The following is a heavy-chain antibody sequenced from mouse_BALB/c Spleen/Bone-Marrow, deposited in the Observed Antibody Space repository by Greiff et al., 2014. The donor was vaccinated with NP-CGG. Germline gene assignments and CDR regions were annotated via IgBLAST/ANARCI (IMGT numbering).Heavy chain of an antibody. J-gene: IGHJ4*01. CDR1: GFTFSDYY. D-gene: IGHD2-10*02. CDR2: ISDGGNYS. CDR3: ARSRMRYGAMDY. Sequence: EVQLQQSGGGLVKPGGSLKLSCAASGFTFSDYYIYWLRQTPGKRLEWVATISDGGNYSYYPDSVKGRFTISRDNAKNNLYLQMSSLKSEDTAMYYCARSRMRYGAMDYWGQGTSVTVFS. V-gene: IGHV5-4*02.